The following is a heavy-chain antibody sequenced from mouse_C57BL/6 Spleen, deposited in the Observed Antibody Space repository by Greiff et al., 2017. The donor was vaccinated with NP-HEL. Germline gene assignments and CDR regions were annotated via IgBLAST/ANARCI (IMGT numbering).Heavy chain of an antibody. Sequence: EVKLVESGGGLVKPGGSLKLSCAASGFTFSSYTMSWVRQTPEKRLEWVATISGGGGNTYYPDSVKGRFTISRDNAKNTLYLQMSSLRSEDTALYYCARRDYGNFFMDYWGQGTSVTVSS. CDR3: ARRDYGNFFMDY. J-gene: IGHJ4*01. CDR1: GFTFSSYT. CDR2: ISGGGGNT. V-gene: IGHV5-9*01. D-gene: IGHD2-1*01.